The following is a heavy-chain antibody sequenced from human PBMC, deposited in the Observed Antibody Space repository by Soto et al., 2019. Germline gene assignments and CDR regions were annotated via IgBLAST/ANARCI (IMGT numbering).Heavy chain of an antibody. CDR3: AKDRITMFEVVGVPEGHSRAARRYRY. J-gene: IGHJ4*02. V-gene: IGHV3-23*01. Sequence: EVQLLESGGGLVRPGGSLRLSCAASGFTFSTYAMGWVRQAPGKGLAWVATVTGSGAGTYYADSVKGRFSISRDNSKNTVFLQMSSLRAEDTAVYYCAKDRITMFEVVGVPEGHSRAARRYRYWGQGTLVTVSS. CDR1: GFTFSTYA. CDR2: VTGSGAGT. D-gene: IGHD3-3*01.